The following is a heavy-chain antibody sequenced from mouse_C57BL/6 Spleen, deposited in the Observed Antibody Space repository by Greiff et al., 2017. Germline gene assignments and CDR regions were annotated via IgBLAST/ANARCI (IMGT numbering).Heavy chain of an antibody. CDR1: GFTFSSYA. CDR3: ARSLNCFVY. D-gene: IGHD4-1*01. J-gene: IGHJ2*01. V-gene: IGHV5-4*03. CDR2: ISDGGSYT. Sequence: DVKLVESGGGLVKPGGSLKLSCAASGFTFSSYAMSWVRQTPEKRLAWVATISDGGSYTYYPDNVKGRFTISRDNAKNNLYLQMSHLKSEDTAMYYCARSLNCFVYWGQGTTLTVSS.